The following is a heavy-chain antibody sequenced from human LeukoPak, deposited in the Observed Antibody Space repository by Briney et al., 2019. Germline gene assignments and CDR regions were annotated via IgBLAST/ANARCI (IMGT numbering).Heavy chain of an antibody. CDR3: ARQPAAKRLDWFDP. CDR2: IYYSGST. V-gene: IGHV4-59*12. Sequence: SETLSLTCTVSGGSISSYYWSWIRQPPGKGLEWIGYIYYSGSTYYNPSLKSRVTISVDTSKNQFSLKLSSVTAADTAVYYCARQPAAKRLDWFDPWGQGTLVTVSS. CDR1: GGSISSYY. J-gene: IGHJ5*02. D-gene: IGHD2-2*01.